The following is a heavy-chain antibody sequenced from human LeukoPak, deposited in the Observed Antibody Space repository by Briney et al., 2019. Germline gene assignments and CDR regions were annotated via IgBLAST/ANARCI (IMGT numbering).Heavy chain of an antibody. J-gene: IGHJ6*02. CDR2: IYYSGST. CDR1: GGSISSYY. D-gene: IGHD4-17*01. V-gene: IGHV4-59*08. CDR3: ARNNDYGDYATWYYYGMDV. Sequence: SETLSLTCTVSGGSISSYYWSWIRQPPGKGLEWIGYIYYSGSTNYNPSLKSRVTISVDTSKNQFSLKLSSVTAADTAVYYCARNNDYGDYATWYYYGMDVWGQGTTVTVSS.